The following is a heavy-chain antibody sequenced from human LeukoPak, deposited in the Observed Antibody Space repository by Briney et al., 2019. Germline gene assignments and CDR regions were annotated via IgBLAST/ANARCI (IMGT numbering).Heavy chain of an antibody. CDR1: GGSVSSENFY. V-gene: IGHV4-61*01. CDR2: IYYTGNT. Sequence: SEPLSLTCTVAGGSVSSENFYGRLSRQPPAKGLEWIGYIYYTGNTNYNPSLKSRVTMSVDTSKNQFSLKLSSVTAADTAVYYCATKQWVPYYFHYWGQGSLVTVSS. CDR3: ATKQWVPYYFHY. D-gene: IGHD1/OR15-1a*01. J-gene: IGHJ4*02.